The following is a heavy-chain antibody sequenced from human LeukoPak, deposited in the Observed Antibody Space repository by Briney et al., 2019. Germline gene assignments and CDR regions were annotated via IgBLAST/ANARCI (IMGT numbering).Heavy chain of an antibody. CDR1: GYTFNGYY. CDR3: ARDSEFSSSDD. V-gene: IGHV1-2*02. CDR2: INPNSGGT. Sequence: GASVKVSCKTSGYTFNGYYIHWVRQAPGQGLEWMGWINPNSGGTNYAQRFQGRVTMTRDTSINIVNMELSRLGSDDTAVYYCARDSEFSSSDDWGPGTLVTVSS. J-gene: IGHJ4*02. D-gene: IGHD2-2*01.